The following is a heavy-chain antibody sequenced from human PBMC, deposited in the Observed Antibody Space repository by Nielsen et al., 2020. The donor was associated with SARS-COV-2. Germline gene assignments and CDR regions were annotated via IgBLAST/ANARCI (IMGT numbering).Heavy chain of an antibody. D-gene: IGHD3/OR15-3a*01. J-gene: IGHJ6*02. Sequence: ASLKVSCKASGYTFTDYYIHWVRQAPGQGLEWMGRINPYSGGTNYAQKFQGTVTMTRDASISTVYMELTSDDTAVYYCASARATIFGLVMSYGMDVWGQGTTVAVSS. CDR2: INPYSGGT. CDR1: GYTFTDYY. V-gene: IGHV1-2*06. CDR3: ASARATIFGLVMSYGMDV.